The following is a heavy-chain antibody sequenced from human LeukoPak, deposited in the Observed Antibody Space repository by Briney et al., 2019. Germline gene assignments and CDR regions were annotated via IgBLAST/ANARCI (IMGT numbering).Heavy chain of an antibody. D-gene: IGHD5-18*01. CDR3: ARDPIRGYSYGLIDY. CDR2: SNTNTGNP. CDR1: GGTFSSYA. Sequence: GASVKVSCKACGGTFSSYAISWVRQAPGQGLEWMGWSNTNTGNPTYAQGFTGRFVFSLDTSGSTAYLQISSLKAEDTAVYYCARDPIRGYSYGLIDYWGQGTLVTVSS. J-gene: IGHJ4*02. V-gene: IGHV7-4-1*02.